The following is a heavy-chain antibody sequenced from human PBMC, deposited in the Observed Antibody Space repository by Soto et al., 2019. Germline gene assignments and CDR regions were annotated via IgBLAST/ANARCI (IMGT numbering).Heavy chain of an antibody. D-gene: IGHD5-12*01. CDR1: GFTFSSYA. V-gene: IGHV3-30-3*01. Sequence: PGGSLRLSCAASGFTFSSYAMHWVRQAPGKGLEWVAVISYDGSNKYYADSVKGRFTISRDNSKNTLYLQMNSLRAEDTAVYYCARSRDGYNYYYYGMDVWGQGTTVTVSS. CDR3: ARSRDGYNYYYYGMDV. J-gene: IGHJ6*02. CDR2: ISYDGSNK.